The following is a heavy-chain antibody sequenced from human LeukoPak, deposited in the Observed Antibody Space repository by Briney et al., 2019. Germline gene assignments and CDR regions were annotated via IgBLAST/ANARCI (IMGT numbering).Heavy chain of an antibody. CDR1: GGSFTGYY. D-gene: IGHD2-15*01. V-gene: IGHV4-34*01. CDR3: ARGFSGVVARD. CDR2: IKHDRST. Sequence: SETLSLTCAVYGGSFTGYYWSWIRQPPGKGLEWFGEIKHDRSTNYNPSLKGRVTMSLDTSKNQFFVNLKSVTAADTAVYYCARGFSGVVARDWGQGTLVTVSS. J-gene: IGHJ4*02.